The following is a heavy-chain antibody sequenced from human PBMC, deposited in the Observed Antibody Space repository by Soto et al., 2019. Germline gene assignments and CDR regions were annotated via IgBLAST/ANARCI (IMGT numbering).Heavy chain of an antibody. Sequence: SETLSLTCSVSGGSISRSSYYWGWIRQPPGKGLEWIGSIYYSGSTNYNPSLTSRVTISVDTSKNQFSLRLTSVTAADTAVYYGSRDKITGLLDNGGQGALLPVSS. CDR3: SRDKITGLLDN. CDR2: IYYSGST. CDR1: GGSISRSSYY. J-gene: IGHJ4*02. V-gene: IGHV4-39*02. D-gene: IGHD2-8*02.